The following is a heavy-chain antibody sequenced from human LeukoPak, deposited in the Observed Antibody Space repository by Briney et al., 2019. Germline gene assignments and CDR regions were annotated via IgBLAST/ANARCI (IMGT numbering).Heavy chain of an antibody. J-gene: IGHJ4*02. CDR3: ALPLERGSLTPDY. Sequence: GGSLRLSCAASGFTFSSFGMSWVRQAPGKGLEWVSVISYGGSDRYYADSVKGRFTISRDNAKNSLYLQMNSLRAEDTAVYYCALPLERGSLTPDYWGQGTLVTVSS. CDR1: GFTFSSFG. D-gene: IGHD5-24*01. CDR2: ISYGGSDR. V-gene: IGHV3-30*03.